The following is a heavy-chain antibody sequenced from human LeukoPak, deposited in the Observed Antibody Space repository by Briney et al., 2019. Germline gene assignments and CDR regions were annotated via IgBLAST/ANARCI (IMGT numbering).Heavy chain of an antibody. CDR3: ARQAHIWRVWGSRGDYYFDY. CDR2: INHSGST. J-gene: IGHJ4*02. V-gene: IGHV4-34*01. D-gene: IGHD3-16*01. Sequence: KSSETLSLTCAVYGGSFSGYYWSWIRQPPGKGLEWIGEINHSGSTNYNPSLKSRVTISVDTSKNQFSLKLSSVTAADTAVYYCARQAHIWRVWGSRGDYYFDYWGQGTLVTVSS. CDR1: GGSFSGYY.